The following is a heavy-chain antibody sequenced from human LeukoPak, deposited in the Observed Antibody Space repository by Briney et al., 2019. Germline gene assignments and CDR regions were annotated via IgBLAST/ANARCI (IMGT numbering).Heavy chain of an antibody. J-gene: IGHJ4*02. CDR2: ISSDSSSFK. V-gene: IGHV3-21*04. Sequence: PGGSLRLSCAASGFTFSSYHFHWVRQAPGKGLEWVSSISSDSSSFKYYAHSVQGRFTISRDNARNSMYLQMNSLRAEGTAVYYCARGTNWSPLDFDYWGQGSLVTVSS. D-gene: IGHD1-20*01. CDR3: ARGTNWSPLDFDY. CDR1: GFTFSSYH.